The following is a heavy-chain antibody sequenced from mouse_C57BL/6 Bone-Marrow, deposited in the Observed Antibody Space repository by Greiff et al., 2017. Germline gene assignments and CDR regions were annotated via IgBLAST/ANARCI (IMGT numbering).Heavy chain of an antibody. CDR1: GYAFSSSW. J-gene: IGHJ2*01. D-gene: IGHD1-1*01. CDR3: VTTVVATEFDY. Sequence: QVHVKQSGPELVKPGASVKISCKASGYAFSSSWMNWVKQRPGKGLEWIGRIYPGDGDTNYNGKFKGKATLTADKSSSTAYMQLSSLTSEDSAVXFCVTTVVATEFDYWGQGTTLTVSS. CDR2: IYPGDGDT. V-gene: IGHV1-82*01.